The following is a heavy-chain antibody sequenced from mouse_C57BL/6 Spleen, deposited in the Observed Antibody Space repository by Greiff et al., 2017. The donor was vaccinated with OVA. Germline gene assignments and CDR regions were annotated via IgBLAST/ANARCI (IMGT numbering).Heavy chain of an antibody. V-gene: IGHV1-20*01. CDR2: INPYNGDT. D-gene: IGHD2-10*02. CDR3: ARGYGRYLYWYFDV. Sequence: VQLKESGPELVKPGDSVKISCKASGYSFTGYFMNWVMQSHGKSLEWIGRINPYNGDTFYNQKFKGKATLTVDKSSSTAHMELRSLTSEDSAVYYCARGYGRYLYWYFDVWGTGTTVTVSS. CDR1: GYSFTGYF. J-gene: IGHJ1*03.